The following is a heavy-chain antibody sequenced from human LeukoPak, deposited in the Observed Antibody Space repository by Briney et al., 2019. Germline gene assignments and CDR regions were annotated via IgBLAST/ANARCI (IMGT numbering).Heavy chain of an antibody. V-gene: IGHV1-46*01. J-gene: IGHJ4*02. Sequence: ASVKVSCKASGGTFSSYAISWVRQAPGQGLEWMGIINPSGGSTSYAQKFQGRVTMTRDTSTSTVYMELSSLRSEDTAVYYCARGRYSSGWYFDYWGQGTLVTVSS. CDR1: GGTFSSYA. CDR3: ARGRYSSGWYFDY. D-gene: IGHD6-19*01. CDR2: INPSGGST.